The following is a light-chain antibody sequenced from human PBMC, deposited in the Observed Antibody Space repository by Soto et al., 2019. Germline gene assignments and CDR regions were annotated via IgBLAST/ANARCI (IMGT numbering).Light chain of an antibody. Sequence: QSVLTQSPSASGTPGQWVTISCSGSSSNIGSNTINWYQQLPGRAPQLLIYSDDQQPSGVPDRFSGSKSGTSASLAISGLQSEDEADYYCAAWDDGLNGVVFGGGTKLTVL. CDR3: AAWDDGLNGVV. CDR2: SDD. V-gene: IGLV1-44*01. CDR1: SSNIGSNT. J-gene: IGLJ2*01.